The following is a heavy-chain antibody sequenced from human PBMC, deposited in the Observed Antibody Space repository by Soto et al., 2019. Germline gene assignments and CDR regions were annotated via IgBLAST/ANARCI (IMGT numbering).Heavy chain of an antibody. CDR1: GDSITNNNYH. D-gene: IGHD2-8*01. CDR2: VYSNGNT. V-gene: IGHV4-39*01. CDR3: ANLTNGRPGDS. J-gene: IGHJ4*02. Sequence: SETLSLTCTVSGDSITNNNYHWGWTRQPPGKGLEWIGTVYSNGNTYYNPSLKSRLAISVDTSKNQFSLSLISVTAADTAVYFCANLTNGRPGDSWGQGTLVTVSS.